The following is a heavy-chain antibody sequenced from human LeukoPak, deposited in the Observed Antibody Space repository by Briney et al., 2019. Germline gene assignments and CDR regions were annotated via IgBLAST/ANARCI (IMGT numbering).Heavy chain of an antibody. CDR3: AREKGVLLWFGELPHFDY. J-gene: IGHJ4*02. Sequence: GGSLRLSCAASGFTFSSYWMSWVRQAPGKGLEWVANIKQDGSEKYYVDSVKGRFTISRDNAKNSLYLQMNSLRAEDTAVYYCAREKGVLLWFGELPHFDYWGQGTLVTVPS. CDR1: GFTFSSYW. D-gene: IGHD3-10*01. V-gene: IGHV3-7*03. CDR2: IKQDGSEK.